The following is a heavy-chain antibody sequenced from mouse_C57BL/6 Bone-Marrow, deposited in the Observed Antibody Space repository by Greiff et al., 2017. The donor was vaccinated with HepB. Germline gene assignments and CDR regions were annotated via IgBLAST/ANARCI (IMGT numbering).Heavy chain of an antibody. Sequence: QVQLQQSGAELARPGASVKLSCKASGYTFTSYGISWVKQRTGQGLEWIGEIYPRSGNTYYNEKFKGKATLTADKSSSTAYMELRSLTSEDSAVYFCARCITTVPVAWFAYWGQGTLVTVSA. CDR2: IYPRSGNT. V-gene: IGHV1-81*01. J-gene: IGHJ3*01. D-gene: IGHD1-1*01. CDR1: GYTFTSYG. CDR3: ARCITTVPVAWFAY.